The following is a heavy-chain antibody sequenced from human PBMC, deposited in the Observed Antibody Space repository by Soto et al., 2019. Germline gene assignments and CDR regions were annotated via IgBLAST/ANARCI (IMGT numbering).Heavy chain of an antibody. CDR3: ARDRSGRGLTNGHFGVDV. D-gene: IGHD4-17*01. V-gene: IGHV1-3*01. CDR2: INAGNGNT. J-gene: IGHJ6*02. Sequence: QVRLVQSGTEVKKPGASVMVSCKASGYTFANYAIHWVRQAPGQDFEWMGWINAGNGNTRNSQKFQGRVTFTRDTSATTAHMEVGSLRFEDTAVYYCARDRSGRGLTNGHFGVDVWGQGTTVIVSS. CDR1: GYTFANYA.